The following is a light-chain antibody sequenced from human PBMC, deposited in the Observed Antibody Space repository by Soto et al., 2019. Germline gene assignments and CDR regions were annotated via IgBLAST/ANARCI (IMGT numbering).Light chain of an antibody. CDR2: STN. CDR3: VLYMGSGISV. V-gene: IGLV8-61*01. CDR1: SGSVSPSYY. J-gene: IGLJ3*02. Sequence: QAVVTQAPSFSVSPGGTVTLTCGLSSGSVSPSYYPSWYQQTPGQAPRTLIYSTNSRSSGVPDRFSGSILGNKAALTITGAQADDESDYYCVLYMGSGISVFGGGTKVTVL.